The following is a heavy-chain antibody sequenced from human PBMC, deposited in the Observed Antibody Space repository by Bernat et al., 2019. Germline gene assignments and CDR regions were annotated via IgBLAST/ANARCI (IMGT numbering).Heavy chain of an antibody. Sequence: EVQLLESGGGVVQPGGSLTLSCAASGLTFSSYAMTWVRQAPGKGLEWVSAISGSGGSTYYADSVKGRFAISRDKSKNTLYLQMNSLRAEDTAVYYCATGAAYCGGDCYSVLAYWGQGTLVTVSS. CDR3: ATGAAYCGGDCYSVLAY. CDR1: GLTFSSYA. D-gene: IGHD2-21*02. CDR2: ISGSGGST. V-gene: IGHV3-23*01. J-gene: IGHJ4*02.